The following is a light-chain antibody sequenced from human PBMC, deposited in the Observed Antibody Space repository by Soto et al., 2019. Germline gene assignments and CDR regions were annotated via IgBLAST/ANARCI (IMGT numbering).Light chain of an antibody. V-gene: IGKV3-15*01. CDR1: QSVSSY. Sequence: EIVLTHSPATLSLSPGERATLSCRASQSVSSYLAWYQQKPGQAPRLLIYGASTRATGIPARFSGSGSGTEFTRIISSLQSEDFAVYYCQQRNTWPLTFGQGTKVDIK. CDR2: GAS. CDR3: QQRNTWPLT. J-gene: IGKJ1*01.